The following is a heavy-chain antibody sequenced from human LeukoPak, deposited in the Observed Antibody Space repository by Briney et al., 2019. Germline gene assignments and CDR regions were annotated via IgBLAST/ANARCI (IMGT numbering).Heavy chain of an antibody. V-gene: IGHV3-74*01. D-gene: IGHD1-7*01. CDR3: RLTGTTGQYGFDY. Sequence: PGGSLRLSCAASGFSFSSYWMYWVRRAPGTGLGWVSRINSDWSSTSYADSVNSRFTISTDNAKNTLYLQMNSLRAEDTAVYYCRLTGTTGQYGFDYWGQGTLVTVSS. J-gene: IGHJ4*02. CDR1: GFSFSSYW. CDR2: INSDWSST.